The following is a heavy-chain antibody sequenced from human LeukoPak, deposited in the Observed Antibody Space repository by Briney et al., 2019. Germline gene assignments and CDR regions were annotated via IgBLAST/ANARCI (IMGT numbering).Heavy chain of an antibody. D-gene: IGHD5-24*01. J-gene: IGHJ4*02. CDR3: ARARQQLHLFDY. CDR2: IYYSGYT. V-gene: IGHV4-39*07. CDR1: GGSISNRSHF. Sequence: SQTLSLTCTVSGGSISNRSHFWGWIRQTPGKGLEWFGSIYYSGYTYYNPSLKSRVTISVDTSKNQFSLRLNSVTAADTAVYYCARARQQLHLFDYWGQGTLVTVSS.